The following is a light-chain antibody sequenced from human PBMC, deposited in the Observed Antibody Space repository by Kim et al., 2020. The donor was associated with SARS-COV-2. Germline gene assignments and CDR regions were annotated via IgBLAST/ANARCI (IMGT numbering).Light chain of an antibody. CDR2: DVT. J-gene: IGLJ1*01. V-gene: IGLV2-14*03. CDR3: SSYTSSGSFV. CDR1: SSDVGGHDF. Sequence: QSSIISCTGTSSDVGGHDFGSWYQQHPGKAPKLMIYDVTKQPSGVSNRFSGSKSGNTASLTISGLQAEDEADYYCSSYTSSGSFVFGTGTKVTVL.